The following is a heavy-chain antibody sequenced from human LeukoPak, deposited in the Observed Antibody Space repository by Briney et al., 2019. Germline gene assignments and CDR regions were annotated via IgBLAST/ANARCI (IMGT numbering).Heavy chain of an antibody. D-gene: IGHD3-10*01. CDR1: GFTFSSYG. J-gene: IGHJ4*02. Sequence: GALRLSCAASGFTFSSYGMNWVRKAPGKGLGWVSYISSSSSTIYYADSVKGRFTISRDNAKNSLYLQMNSLRAEDTAVYYCAREYYYGSGSYWTLDYWGQGTLVTVSS. CDR2: ISSSSSTI. V-gene: IGHV3-48*01. CDR3: AREYYYGSGSYWTLDY.